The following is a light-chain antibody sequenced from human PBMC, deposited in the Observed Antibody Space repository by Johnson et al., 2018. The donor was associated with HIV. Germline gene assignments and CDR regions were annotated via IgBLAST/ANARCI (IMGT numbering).Light chain of an antibody. J-gene: IGLJ1*01. V-gene: IGLV1-51*02. Sequence: QSVLTQPPSVSAAPGQKVTIPCSGSSSNIGKNSVSWYQQLPGTAPKLLIYESNKRPSGIPDRFSGSKSGTSATLGLTGLQTGDEAAYYWGKWDTRLSGLSVFLSGTNVTVL. CDR3: GKWDTRLSGLSV. CDR1: SSNIGKNS. CDR2: ESN.